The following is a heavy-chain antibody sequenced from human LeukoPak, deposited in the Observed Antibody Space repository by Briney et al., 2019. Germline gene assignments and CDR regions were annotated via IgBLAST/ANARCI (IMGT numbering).Heavy chain of an antibody. D-gene: IGHD4-23*01. Sequence: GGCLRLSCAPSGFTFSIYAMHWGRQAPGGGRECGALISYDGSNKYYADSVKGRFTIYTDNSTNTLYLQLNSLRAEDTAVYYCARTYAGNCAYWYFDLWGRGTLVTVSS. J-gene: IGHJ2*01. CDR3: ARTYAGNCAYWYFDL. CDR1: GFTFSIYA. V-gene: IGHV3-30-3*01. CDR2: ISYDGSNK.